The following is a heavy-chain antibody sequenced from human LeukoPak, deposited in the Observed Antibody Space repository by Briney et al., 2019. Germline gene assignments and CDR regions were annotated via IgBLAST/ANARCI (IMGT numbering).Heavy chain of an antibody. CDR1: GGSFTGYY. V-gene: IGHV4-34*01. Sequence: SETLSLTCAVYGGSFTGYYWSWIRQSPGRGLQWIAEVNHRGDTNYNPSVKGRVTISVDTSKNQFSLKVTSLTAADTAVYYCARGPTISETGYFDYWGQGTLVTVAS. D-gene: IGHD1-1*01. CDR2: VNHRGDT. CDR3: ARGPTISETGYFDY. J-gene: IGHJ4*03.